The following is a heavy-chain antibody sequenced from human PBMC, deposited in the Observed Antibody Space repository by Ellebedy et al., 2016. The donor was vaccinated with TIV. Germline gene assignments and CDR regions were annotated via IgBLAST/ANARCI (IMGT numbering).Heavy chain of an antibody. Sequence: GESLKISXAASGFTFSSYDMHWVRQATGKGLEWVSAIGTAGDTYYPGSVKGRFTISRENAKNSLYLQMNSLRAGDTAVYYCARGGDGYNYNAFDIWGQGTMVTVSS. CDR1: GFTFSSYD. CDR2: IGTAGDT. D-gene: IGHD5-24*01. V-gene: IGHV3-13*04. CDR3: ARGGDGYNYNAFDI. J-gene: IGHJ3*02.